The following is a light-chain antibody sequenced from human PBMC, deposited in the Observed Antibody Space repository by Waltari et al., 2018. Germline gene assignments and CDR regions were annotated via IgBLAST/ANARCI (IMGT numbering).Light chain of an antibody. CDR3: MQGTHWPYT. Sequence: DAVLTQSPLSLTVTLGQPASIPCRASQSLAFRVGNTYLNWFHQRPGQPPRRLIYKVSNRDSGVPDRFSGSVSGPDFTLKISRVEAEDVGGVYYCMQGTHWPYTFGQGTKLDIK. V-gene: IGKV2-30*01. CDR2: KVS. J-gene: IGKJ2*01. CDR1: QSLAFRVGNTY.